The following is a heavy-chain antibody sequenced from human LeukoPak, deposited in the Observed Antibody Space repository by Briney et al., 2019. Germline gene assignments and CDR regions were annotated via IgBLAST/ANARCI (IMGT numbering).Heavy chain of an antibody. D-gene: IGHD6-13*01. Sequence: GESLRISCKGSGFRFTSYWISWVRGMPGKGPEWMARIDPSDSYINYNPSFQGHVTISADKSINTAYLQWSSLKASDTAIYYCASRYASTWYNYWGQGTLVSVSA. CDR1: GFRFTSYW. J-gene: IGHJ4*02. V-gene: IGHV5-10-1*01. CDR3: ASRYASTWYNY. CDR2: IDPSDSYI.